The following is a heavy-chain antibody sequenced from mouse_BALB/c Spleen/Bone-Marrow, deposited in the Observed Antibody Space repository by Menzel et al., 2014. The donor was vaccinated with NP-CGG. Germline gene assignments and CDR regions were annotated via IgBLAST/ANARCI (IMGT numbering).Heavy chain of an antibody. V-gene: IGHV1-69*01. CDR2: IDTSDSYT. J-gene: IGHJ2*01. Sequence: VQLQQSGAELVMPGASVKMSCKASGYTFTDYWMHWVKQRPGQGLEWIGAIDTSDSYTSYNQKFKGKATLTVDESSSTAYMQLSSLTSEDSAVYYCAFSYGNYGDYWGQGTTLTVSS. CDR1: GYTFTDYW. D-gene: IGHD2-1*01. CDR3: AFSYGNYGDY.